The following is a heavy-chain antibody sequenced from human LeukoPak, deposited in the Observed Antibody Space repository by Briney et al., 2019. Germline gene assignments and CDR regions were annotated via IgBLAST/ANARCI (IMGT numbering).Heavy chain of an antibody. J-gene: IGHJ6*03. V-gene: IGHV1-69*06. CDR1: GYTFTSYG. Sequence: ASVKVSCKASGYTFTSYGISWVRQAPGQGLEWMGGIIPIFGTANYAQKFQGRVTITADKSTSTAYMELSSLRSEDTAVYYCARLRGYSGYGPSYYMDVWGKGTTVTVSS. CDR3: ARLRGYSGYGPSYYMDV. D-gene: IGHD5-12*01. CDR2: IIPIFGTA.